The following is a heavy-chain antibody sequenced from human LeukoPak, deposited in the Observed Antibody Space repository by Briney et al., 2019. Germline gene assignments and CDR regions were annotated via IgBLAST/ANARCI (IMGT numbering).Heavy chain of an antibody. V-gene: IGHV3-33*01. CDR3: ARERAGPYYYGMDV. CDR1: GFTFSSYG. J-gene: IGHJ6*02. CDR2: IWYDGSNK. Sequence: GGSLRLSCAASGFTFSSYGMHWVRQAPGKELEWVAVIWYDGSNKYYADSVKGRFTISRDNTKNTLYLQMNSLRAEDTAVYYCARERAGPYYYGMDVWGQGTTVTVSS.